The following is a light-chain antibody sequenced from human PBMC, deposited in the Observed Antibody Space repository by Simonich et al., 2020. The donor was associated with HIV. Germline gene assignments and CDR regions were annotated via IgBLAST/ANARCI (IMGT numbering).Light chain of an antibody. CDR2: NVS. V-gene: IGLV2-14*03. CDR1: SSDVGGYNS. CDR3: SSYTSSSTVV. Sequence: QSALTQPASVSGSPGQSITISCPGTSSDVGGYNSVSWYQQHQGKAPKLMIYNVSNRPSGVSNRFSGSKSGNTASLTISGLQAEDEADYHCSSYTSSSTVVFGGGTKVTVL. J-gene: IGLJ2*01.